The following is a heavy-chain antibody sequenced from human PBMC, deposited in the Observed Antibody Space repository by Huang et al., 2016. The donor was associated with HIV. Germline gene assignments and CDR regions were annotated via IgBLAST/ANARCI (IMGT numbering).Heavy chain of an antibody. V-gene: IGHV3-7*01. D-gene: IGHD2-15*01. CDR3: ARGGYSNFDY. J-gene: IGHJ4*02. CDR1: GFTFNSHW. CDR2: IKHDGRQK. Sequence: EVQLVESGGGLVQPGGSLRLSCAASGFTFNSHWMSWVRQAPGKGLEWVDNIKHDGRQKNDMDSVKGRFTISRDNAKNTLSLQMNSLRADDTAVYYCARGGYSNFDYWGQGTLVTVSS.